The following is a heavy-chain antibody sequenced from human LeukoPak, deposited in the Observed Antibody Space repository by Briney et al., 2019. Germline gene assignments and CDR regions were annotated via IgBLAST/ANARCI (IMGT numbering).Heavy chain of an antibody. V-gene: IGHV1-46*01. CDR2: INPSGGST. J-gene: IGHJ4*02. CDR3: ARPYSSGWFGY. Sequence: GASVKVSCKASGYTFTSYYMHWVRQAAGQGLEWMGIINPSGGSTSYAQKFQGRVTMTRDTSTSTVYMELSSLRSEDTAVYNCARPYSSGWFGYWGQGTLVTVSS. CDR1: GYTFTSYY. D-gene: IGHD6-19*01.